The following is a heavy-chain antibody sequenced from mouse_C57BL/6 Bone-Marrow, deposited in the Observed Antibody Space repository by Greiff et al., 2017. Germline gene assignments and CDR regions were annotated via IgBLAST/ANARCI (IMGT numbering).Heavy chain of an antibody. CDR2: IYPGGGYT. V-gene: IGHV1-63*01. CDR3: ACYYSNFRYFDV. D-gene: IGHD2-5*01. CDR1: GYTFTNYW. Sequence: QVQLQQSGAELVRPGTSVKMSCKASGYTFTNYWIGWAKQRPGHGLEWSGDIYPGGGYTNYNEKFKGKATLTADKSSSTAYMQFSSLTSEDSAIYYCACYYSNFRYFDVWGTGTTVTVSS. J-gene: IGHJ1*03.